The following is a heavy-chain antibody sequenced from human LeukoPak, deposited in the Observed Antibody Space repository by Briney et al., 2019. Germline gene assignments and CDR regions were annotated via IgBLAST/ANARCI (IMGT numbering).Heavy chain of an antibody. J-gene: IGHJ4*02. D-gene: IGHD5-12*01. Sequence: ASVKASCKVSGYTLTELSMHWVRQAPGKGLEWMGGFDPEDGETIYAQKFQGRVTMTEDTSTDTAYMELSSLRSEDTAVYYCATDPGYSGYDSYWGQGTLVTVSS. CDR2: FDPEDGET. CDR1: GYTLTELS. CDR3: ATDPGYSGYDSY. V-gene: IGHV1-24*01.